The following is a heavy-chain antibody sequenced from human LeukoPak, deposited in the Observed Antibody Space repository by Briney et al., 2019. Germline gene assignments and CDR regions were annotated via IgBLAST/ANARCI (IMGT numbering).Heavy chain of an antibody. D-gene: IGHD2-15*01. CDR2: INPNSGAT. CDR1: GFTFLDYY. V-gene: IGHV1-2*02. J-gene: IGHJ6*01. Sequence: GASVPETFKACGFTFLDYYCQWVRQAPGQGPEWMGWINPNSGATNYAQKFQGRVTMSRDTSISRAYMELSSLRSDDTAVYYCARVPFGSVGWPVHRGDGEPGTVSSGSASAPTDYY. CDR3: ARVPFGSVGWPVHRGDGEPGTVSSGSASAPTDYY.